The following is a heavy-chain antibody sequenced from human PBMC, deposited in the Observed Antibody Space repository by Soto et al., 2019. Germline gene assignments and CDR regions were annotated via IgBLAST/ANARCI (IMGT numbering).Heavy chain of an antibody. D-gene: IGHD1-26*01. CDR3: ARRLSGSSNFDN. CDR1: GGSISSSSYH. Sequence: QLQLQESGPGLVKPSATLSLTCTVPGGSISSSSYHWVWIRQPPGKGLEWIGNIYYSGSTSYTPSLKSRVTISVDTSKNQFSLKLSSVTAADAAVYYCARRLSGSSNFDNWGQGTLVTVSS. J-gene: IGHJ4*02. V-gene: IGHV4-39*01. CDR2: IYYSGST.